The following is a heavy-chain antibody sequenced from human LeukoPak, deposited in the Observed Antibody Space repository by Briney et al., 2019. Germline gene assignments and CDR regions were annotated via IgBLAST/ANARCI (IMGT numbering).Heavy chain of an antibody. D-gene: IGHD3-22*01. CDR3: AREIVIRAGYFYDSSGPCDY. Sequence: GASVKVSCKASGGTFSSYAISWVRQAPGQGLEWMGGIIPIFGTANYAQKFQGRVTITADEPTSAAYMELSSLRSEDTAVYYCAREIVIRAGYFYDSSGPCDYWGQGTLITVSS. CDR2: IIPIFGTA. J-gene: IGHJ4*02. V-gene: IGHV1-69*13. CDR1: GGTFSSYA.